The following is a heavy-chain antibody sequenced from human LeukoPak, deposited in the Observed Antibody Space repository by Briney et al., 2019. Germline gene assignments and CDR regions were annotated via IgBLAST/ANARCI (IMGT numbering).Heavy chain of an antibody. J-gene: IGHJ6*02. CDR2: NIPFFGLA. D-gene: IGHD2-2*01. CDR3: ASYVTPDIVVVPANYYYYGMDV. Sequence: ASVTVSCKASGGTFSRYAISWVRQAPGQRLEWTGRNIPFFGLANYEQKFQGRVTITADKSPSPAHMELSSLRSEDTAVYYCASYVTPDIVVVPANYYYYGMDVSGQGTTVTVSS. CDR1: GGTFSRYA. V-gene: IGHV1-69*04.